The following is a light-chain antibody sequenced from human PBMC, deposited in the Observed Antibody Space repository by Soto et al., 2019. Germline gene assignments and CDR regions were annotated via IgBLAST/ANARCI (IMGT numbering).Light chain of an antibody. CDR2: AAS. CDR3: QHADSFPLIT. Sequence: IQMTQSPSSLSASVGDRVTITCRASQSISSFLNWYQQKPGKAPKLLIYAASSLQSGVPSRFSGSGSGTDFTLIISSLQPEDFATYYCQHADSFPLITFGQGTRLEIK. CDR1: QSISSF. V-gene: IGKV1-39*01. J-gene: IGKJ5*01.